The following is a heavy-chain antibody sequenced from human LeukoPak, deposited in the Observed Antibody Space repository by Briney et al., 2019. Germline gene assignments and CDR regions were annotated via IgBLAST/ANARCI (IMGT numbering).Heavy chain of an antibody. V-gene: IGHV4-59*12. CDR3: ARRVRGVNDAFDI. CDR2: IYNSGST. CDR1: GGSISSYY. D-gene: IGHD3-10*01. J-gene: IGHJ3*02. Sequence: SETLSLTCIVSGGSISSYYWSWIRQPPGKGLEWIGYIYNSGSTNYNPSLKSRVTISVDTSKNQFSLKLSSVTAADTALYYCARRVRGVNDAFDIWGQGTMVTVSS.